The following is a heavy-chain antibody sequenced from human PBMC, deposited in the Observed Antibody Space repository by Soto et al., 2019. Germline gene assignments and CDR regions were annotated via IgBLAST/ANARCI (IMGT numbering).Heavy chain of an antibody. CDR3: ARDGVVVVVAATGGMDV. CDR1: GFTFSSYS. V-gene: IGHV3-48*02. Sequence: EVQLVESGGGLVQPGGSLRLSCAASGFTFSSYSMNWVRQAPGKWLEWVSYISSSSSTIYYADSVKCRFTISRDNAKNSLYLQMNSLRDEDTAVYYCARDGVVVVVAATGGMDVWGQGNTVNVSS. D-gene: IGHD2-15*01. J-gene: IGHJ6*02. CDR2: ISSSSSTI.